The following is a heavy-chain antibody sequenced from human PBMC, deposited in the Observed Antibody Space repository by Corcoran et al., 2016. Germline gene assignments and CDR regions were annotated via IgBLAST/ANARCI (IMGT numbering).Heavy chain of an antibody. J-gene: IGHJ3*02. CDR1: GGSFSGYY. CDR3: ARDARWLQDAFDI. V-gene: IGHV4-34*01. CDR2: INHSGST. D-gene: IGHD5-12*01. Sequence: QVQLQQWGAGLLKPSETLSLTCAVYGGSFSGYYWSWIRQPPGKGLEWIGEINHSGSTNYNPSLKSRVTISVDTSKNQFSLKLSSVTAADTAVYYCARDARWLQDAFDIWGQGTMVTVSS.